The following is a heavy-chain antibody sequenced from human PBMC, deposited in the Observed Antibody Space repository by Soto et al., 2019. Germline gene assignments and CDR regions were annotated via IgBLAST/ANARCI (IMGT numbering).Heavy chain of an antibody. Sequence: EVQLVESGGGLVQPGGSLRLSCAASGFTFSSYWMSWVRQAPGKGLEWVANIKQDGREKYYVDSVKGRFTISRDNAKNSLYLQMNSLRAEDTAVYYCARQGYDIFPGYTDLEYWGQGTLVTGSS. CDR1: GFTFSSYW. J-gene: IGHJ4*02. V-gene: IGHV3-7*05. D-gene: IGHD3-9*01. CDR3: ARQGYDIFPGYTDLEY. CDR2: IKQDGREK.